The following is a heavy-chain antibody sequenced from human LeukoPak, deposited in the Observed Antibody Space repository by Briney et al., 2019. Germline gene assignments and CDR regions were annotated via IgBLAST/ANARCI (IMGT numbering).Heavy chain of an antibody. J-gene: IGHJ4*02. CDR1: GGSISSSYW. Sequence: SEALSLTCAVSGGSISSSYWWTWVRQPPGKGLEWIGEIYHSGSTNYNPSLKSRLTISVDKSKNQFSLKLSSVTAADTAVYYCARSYWTGYHHLDFWGQGTLVAVSS. CDR2: IYHSGST. V-gene: IGHV4-4*02. D-gene: IGHD3/OR15-3a*01. CDR3: ARSYWTGYHHLDF.